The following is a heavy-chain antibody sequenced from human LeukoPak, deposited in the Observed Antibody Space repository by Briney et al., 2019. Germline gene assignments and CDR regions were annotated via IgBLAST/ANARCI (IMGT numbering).Heavy chain of an antibody. D-gene: IGHD3-9*01. Sequence: GGSLRLSCAASGFDFSNQAMSWVRQAPGKGLEWVSSISSSSSYIYYADSVKGRFTISRDNAKNSLYLQMNSLRAEDTAVYYCARGPDYDILTGYYSDGYFDYWGQGTLVTVSS. V-gene: IGHV3-21*01. CDR1: GFDFSNQA. CDR2: ISSSSSYI. J-gene: IGHJ4*02. CDR3: ARGPDYDILTGYYSDGYFDY.